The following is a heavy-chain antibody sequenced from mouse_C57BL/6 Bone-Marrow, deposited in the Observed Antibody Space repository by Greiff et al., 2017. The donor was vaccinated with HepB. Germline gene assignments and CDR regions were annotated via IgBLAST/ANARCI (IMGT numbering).Heavy chain of an antibody. CDR2: IRLKSDNYAT. Sequence: EVQVVESGGGLVQPGGSMKLSCVASGFTFSNYWMNWVRQSPEKGLEWVAQIRLKSDNYATHYAESVKGRFTISRDDSKSSVYLQMNNLRAEDTGIYYCTGGPYWYFDVWGTGTTVTVSS. V-gene: IGHV6-3*01. CDR1: GFTFSNYW. CDR3: TGGPYWYFDV. J-gene: IGHJ1*03.